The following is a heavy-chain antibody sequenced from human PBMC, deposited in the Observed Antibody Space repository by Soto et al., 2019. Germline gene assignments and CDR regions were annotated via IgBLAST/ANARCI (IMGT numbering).Heavy chain of an antibody. Sequence: SETLSLTCAVYGGSFSGYYWSWIRQPPGKGLEWIGEINHSGSTNYNPSLKSRVTISVDTSKNQFSLKLSSVTAADTAVYYCARDYIFYYYGMDVWGQGTTVTVYS. V-gene: IGHV4-34*01. CDR2: INHSGST. CDR3: ARDYIFYYYGMDV. J-gene: IGHJ6*02. D-gene: IGHD4-4*01. CDR1: GGSFSGYY.